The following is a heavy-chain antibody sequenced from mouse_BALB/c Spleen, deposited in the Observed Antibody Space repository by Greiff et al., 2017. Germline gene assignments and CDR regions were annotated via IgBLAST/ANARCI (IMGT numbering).Heavy chain of an antibody. CDR2: IWAGGST. D-gene: IGHD2-1*01. CDR3: ARDNGNYVYFDV. Sequence: VKLMESGPGLVAPSQSLSITCTVSGFSLTSYGVHWVRQPPGKGLEWLGVIWAGGSTNYNSALMSRLSISKDNSKSQVFLKMNSLQTDDTAMYYCARDNGNYVYFDVWGAGTTVTVSS. V-gene: IGHV2-9*02. J-gene: IGHJ1*01. CDR1: GFSLTSYG.